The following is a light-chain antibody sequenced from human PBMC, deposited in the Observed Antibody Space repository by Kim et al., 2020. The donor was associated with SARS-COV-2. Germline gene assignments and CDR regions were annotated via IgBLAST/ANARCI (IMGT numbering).Light chain of an antibody. CDR3: QQASSFPLT. CDR1: QAISSW. J-gene: IGKJ4*01. CDR2: AAS. Sequence: ASVGDRVTITCRASQAISSWLAWYQQKPGNDPNLLIYAASSLQSGVPSRCSGSGSETNFTLTITSLQPEDFATYYCQQASSFPLTFGGGTKVDIK. V-gene: IGKV1-12*01.